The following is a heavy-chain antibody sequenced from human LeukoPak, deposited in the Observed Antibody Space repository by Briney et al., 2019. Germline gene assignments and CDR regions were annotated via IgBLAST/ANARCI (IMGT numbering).Heavy chain of an antibody. CDR3: ARQPTLDGAFDT. Sequence: SETLSPASTDSGSSMSSSSNYWGWIRQPPGKGLEWIGSIYYSGSTYYNPSLRSRVTISVDTSKNQFSLKLSSVTAADTAVYYCARQPTLDGAFDTWGQGTMVTVSS. D-gene: IGHD5-24*01. V-gene: IGHV4-39*01. CDR2: IYYSGST. J-gene: IGHJ3*02. CDR1: GSSMSSSSNY.